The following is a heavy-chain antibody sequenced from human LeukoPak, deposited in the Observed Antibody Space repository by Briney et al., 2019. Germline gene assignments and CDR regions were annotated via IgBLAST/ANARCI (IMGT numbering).Heavy chain of an antibody. Sequence: GGSLRLSCEASGFTFSAYGMHWVRQAPGKGLEWLAALSNGAKTNAYADAVKGRFTISRDNSRNTLFVQMNSLRPEDTAVYYCAKELGGYDAFDIWGQGTMVTVSS. CDR2: LSNGAKTN. CDR1: GFTFSAYG. CDR3: AKELGGYDAFDI. D-gene: IGHD3-22*01. J-gene: IGHJ3*02. V-gene: IGHV3-30*18.